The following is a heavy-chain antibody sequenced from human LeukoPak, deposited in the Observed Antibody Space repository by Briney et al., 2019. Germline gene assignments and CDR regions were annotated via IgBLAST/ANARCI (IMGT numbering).Heavy chain of an antibody. CDR3: ARGLNYYGSGSYGDAFDV. J-gene: IGHJ3*01. Sequence: GGSLRLSCAASGFIFSSYSMNWVRQAPGKGLEWVSSISSSSSYIYYADSAKGRFTISRDNAKNSLYLQMNSLRAEDTAVYYCARGLNYYGSGSYGDAFDVWGQGTMVTVSS. CDR2: ISSSSSYI. D-gene: IGHD3-10*01. CDR1: GFIFSSYS. V-gene: IGHV3-21*01.